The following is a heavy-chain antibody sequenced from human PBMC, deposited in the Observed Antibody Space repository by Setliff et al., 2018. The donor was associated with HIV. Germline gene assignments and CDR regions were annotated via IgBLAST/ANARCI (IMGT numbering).Heavy chain of an antibody. CDR1: GNTFSSHY. J-gene: IGHJ3*02. D-gene: IGHD3-10*01. Sequence: ASVKVSGKASGNTFSSHYMHWVRQAPGKGLEWMGLINPSGDITSYAEKFQGRVTMTRDTSTSTVHMELRSLRSEDTAIYYCASKGGSGNYPDSDAFDIWGQGTLVTVSS. CDR3: ASKGGSGNYPDSDAFDI. V-gene: IGHV1-46*01. CDR2: INPSGDIT.